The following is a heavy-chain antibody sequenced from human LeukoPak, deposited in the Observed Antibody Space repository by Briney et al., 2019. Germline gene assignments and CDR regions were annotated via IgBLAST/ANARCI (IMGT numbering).Heavy chain of an antibody. D-gene: IGHD5-18*01. CDR2: INHSGST. V-gene: IGHV4-34*01. Sequence: PSETLSLTCAVYGGSFSGYYWSWIRQPPGKGLEWIGEINHSGSTNYNPSLKSRVTISVDTSKNQFSLKLSSVTAADTAVYYCARELRIQLWLGGHPLTHAFDIWGQGTMVTVSS. CDR3: ARELRIQLWLGGHPLTHAFDI. CDR1: GGSFSGYY. J-gene: IGHJ3*02.